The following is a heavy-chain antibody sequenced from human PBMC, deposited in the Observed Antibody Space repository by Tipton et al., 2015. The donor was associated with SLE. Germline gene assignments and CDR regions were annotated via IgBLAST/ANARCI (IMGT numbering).Heavy chain of an antibody. CDR2: IYYSGST. J-gene: IGHJ3*02. Sequence: TLSLTCTVSGGSISSHYWSWIRQPPGKGLEWIGYIYYSGSTNYNPSLKSRVTISVDTSKNQFSRRLSSVTAADTAVYYCARGVAFDIWGQGTMVTVSS. CDR3: ARGVAFDI. V-gene: IGHV4-59*11. CDR1: GGSISSHY.